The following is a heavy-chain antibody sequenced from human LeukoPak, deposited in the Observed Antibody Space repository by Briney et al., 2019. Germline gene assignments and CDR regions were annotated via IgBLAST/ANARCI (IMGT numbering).Heavy chain of an antibody. Sequence: SVKVSCKASGGTFSSYAISWVRQAPGQGLEWMGGIIPIFGTANYAQKFQGRVTITADESTSTAYMELSSLRSEDTAVYYCARVRYFDWSKVGLYYFDYWGQGTLVTVSS. CDR3: ARVRYFDWSKVGLYYFDY. CDR1: GGTFSSYA. V-gene: IGHV1-69*13. CDR2: IIPIFGTA. J-gene: IGHJ4*02. D-gene: IGHD3-9*01.